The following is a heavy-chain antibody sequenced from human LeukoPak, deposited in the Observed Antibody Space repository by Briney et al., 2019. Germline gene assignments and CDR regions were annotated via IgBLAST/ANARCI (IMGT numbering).Heavy chain of an antibody. CDR2: ISGSGGST. CDR3: AKDIYYYGSSGYPPL. J-gene: IGHJ2*01. Sequence: GGSLRLSCAASGFTLSTYAMSWVRQAPGKGLEWVSAISGSGGSTYYADSVKGRFTISRDNSKNTLYLQMNSLRAEDTAVYYCAKDIYYYGSSGYPPLWGRGTLVTVSS. CDR1: GFTLSTYA. D-gene: IGHD3-22*01. V-gene: IGHV3-23*01.